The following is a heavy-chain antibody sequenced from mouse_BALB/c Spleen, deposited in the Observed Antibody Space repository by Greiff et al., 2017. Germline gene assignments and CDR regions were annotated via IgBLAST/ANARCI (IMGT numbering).Heavy chain of an antibody. J-gene: IGHJ3*01. CDR2: IDPANGNT. D-gene: IGHD2-14*01. V-gene: IGHV14-3*02. Sequence: VQLQQSGAELVKPGASVKLSCTASGFNIKDTYMHWVKQRPEKGLEWIGRIDPANGNTKYDPKFQGKATITADTSSNTAYLQLSSLTSEDTAVYYCASGYDSWFAYWGQGTLVTVSA. CDR3: ASGYDSWFAY. CDR1: GFNIKDTY.